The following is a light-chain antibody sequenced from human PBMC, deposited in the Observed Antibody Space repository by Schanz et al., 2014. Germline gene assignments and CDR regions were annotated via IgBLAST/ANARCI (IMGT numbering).Light chain of an antibody. J-gene: IGLJ3*02. V-gene: IGLV1-44*01. CDR3: AAWDDRLNVRV. CDR2: SNN. Sequence: QSVLTQPPSASGPPGQRVTISCSGTSSNIGENAVNWYQQLPGTAPKLLIYSNNQRPSGVPDRFSGSKSGTSASLAISGLQSEDEADYYCAAWDDRLNVRVFGGRTKLTGL. CDR1: SSNIGENA.